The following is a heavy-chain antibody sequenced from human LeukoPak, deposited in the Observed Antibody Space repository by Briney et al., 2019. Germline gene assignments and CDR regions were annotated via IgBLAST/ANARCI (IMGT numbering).Heavy chain of an antibody. V-gene: IGHV1-18*01. J-gene: IGHJ5*02. CDR2: ISAYNGNT. D-gene: IGHD2-2*01. CDR3: ARDSPYCSSTSCPNWFDP. Sequence: ASVKVSCKASGYTFTSYGISWVRQAPGQGLEWMGWISAYNGNTNYAQKLQGRDTMTTDTSTSTAYMELRSLRSDDTAVYYCARDSPYCSSTSCPNWFDPWGQGTLVTVSS. CDR1: GYTFTSYG.